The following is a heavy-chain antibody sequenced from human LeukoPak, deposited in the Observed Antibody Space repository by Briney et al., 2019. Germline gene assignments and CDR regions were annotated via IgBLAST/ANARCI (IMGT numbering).Heavy chain of an antibody. CDR3: ARIGRPAAFDI. Sequence: GGSLRLSCAASGLTFSDYYMSWIRQAPGKGLEWVSYITSSGSTIYYADSMKGRFTISRDNAKYSLFLQLDSLRAEDTALYYCARIGRPAAFDIWGQGTLVIVSS. V-gene: IGHV3-11*01. D-gene: IGHD6-6*01. J-gene: IGHJ3*02. CDR1: GLTFSDYY. CDR2: ITSSGSTI.